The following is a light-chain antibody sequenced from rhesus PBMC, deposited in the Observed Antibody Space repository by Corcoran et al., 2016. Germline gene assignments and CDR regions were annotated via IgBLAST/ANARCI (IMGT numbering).Light chain of an antibody. CDR1: EIIGNN. CDR3: QHYNDLFPVT. J-gene: IGKJ4*01. CDR2: SAY. V-gene: IGKV3-40*03. Sequence: EIVMTQSPATLSLSPGQTATLSCRASEIIGNNLAWYQQKPGQAPNLLVHSAYFRATGIPARFSGHGSRTEFTRTIYSLEPEDVGIYHCQHYNDLFPVTFGGGTRVELK.